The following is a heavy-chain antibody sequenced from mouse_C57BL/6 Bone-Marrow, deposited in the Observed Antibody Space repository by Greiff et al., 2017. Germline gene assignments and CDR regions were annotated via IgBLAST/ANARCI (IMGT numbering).Heavy chain of an antibody. D-gene: IGHD2-1*01. J-gene: IGHJ4*01. Sequence: QVQLQQPGAELVKPGASVKMSCKASGYTFTSYWITWVKQRPGQGLEWIGDIYPGSGSTNYNEKFKSKATLTVDTSSSTAYMQLSSRTSEDSAVYYCARSPLYYYGNYEDAMDYWGQGTSVTVSS. V-gene: IGHV1-55*01. CDR1: GYTFTSYW. CDR2: IYPGSGST. CDR3: ARSPLYYYGNYEDAMDY.